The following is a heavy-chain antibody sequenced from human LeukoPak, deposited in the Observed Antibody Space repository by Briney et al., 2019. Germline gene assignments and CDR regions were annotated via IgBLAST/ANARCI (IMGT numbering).Heavy chain of an antibody. V-gene: IGHV4-39*01. J-gene: IGHJ1*01. Sequence: PSETLSLTCTVSHDSINNKIYYWGWIRQPPGKGLEWIGSLSSSGSVYYNPSLKSRVAVSIDTSKNQFSLRLTSVIAADTAIYYCARHAVVDAYPRYFQHWGQGALITVSS. CDR1: HDSINNKIYY. CDR2: LSSSGSV. CDR3: ARHAVVDAYPRYFQH. D-gene: IGHD5-12*01.